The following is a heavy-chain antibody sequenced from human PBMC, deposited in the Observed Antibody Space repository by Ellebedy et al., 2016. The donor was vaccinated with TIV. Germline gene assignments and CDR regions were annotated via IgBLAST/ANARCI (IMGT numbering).Heavy chain of an antibody. CDR2: ITSSSSTM. J-gene: IGHJ3*02. CDR1: GFTFSSNS. CDR3: AKGASLWVTDALDI. Sequence: GESLKISCAASGFTFSSNSMNWVRQAPGKGLEWVSYITSSSSTMDYADSVKGRFTISRDTSQTTLYLQMNRLRAEDTAVYYCAKGASLWVTDALDIWGRGTMVTVSS. V-gene: IGHV3-48*01. D-gene: IGHD3-16*01.